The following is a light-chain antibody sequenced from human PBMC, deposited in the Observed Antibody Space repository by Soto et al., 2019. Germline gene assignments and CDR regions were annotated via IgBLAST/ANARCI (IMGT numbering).Light chain of an antibody. V-gene: IGKV3-11*01. CDR3: QQCDSSPIT. CDR2: GAS. Sequence: EPGLTLSPNSLPSSPGEGSTLACTASQIVDSYLAWYQQKHGQXPRXXIFGASNRATGIPARFSGSGSGTDLTITINSLEPDDYAVYDCQQCDSSPITFGQGTRLEIK. J-gene: IGKJ5*01. CDR1: QIVDSY.